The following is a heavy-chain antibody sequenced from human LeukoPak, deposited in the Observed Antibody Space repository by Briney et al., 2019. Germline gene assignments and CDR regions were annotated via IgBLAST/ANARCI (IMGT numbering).Heavy chain of an antibody. D-gene: IGHD6-13*01. CDR1: GFTFDDYA. CDR2: ISWNSGSI. Sequence: PGRSLRLSCAASGFTFDDYAMHWVRQAPGKGLEWVSGISWNSGSIGYADSVKGRFTISRDNAKNSLYLQMNSLRAEDTALYYCAEDIFTGIAAAGAIDYWGQGTLVTVSS. CDR3: AEDIFTGIAAAGAIDY. J-gene: IGHJ4*02. V-gene: IGHV3-9*01.